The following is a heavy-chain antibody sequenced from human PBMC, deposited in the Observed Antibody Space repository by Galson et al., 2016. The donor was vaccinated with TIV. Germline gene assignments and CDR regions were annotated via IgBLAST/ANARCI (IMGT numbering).Heavy chain of an antibody. J-gene: IGHJ6*02. CDR1: AFTFSGST. Sequence: SLRLSCAASAFTFSGSTIHWVRQASGKGLKWIGRIRSKGNTYATVYNASVKGRFIISRDDSKNTAYLQMNSLKTEDTAGYYCTREAPAYYDLMSWGQGTAVTVSS. V-gene: IGHV3-73*01. D-gene: IGHD3-9*01. CDR2: IRSKGNTYAT. CDR3: TREAPAYYDLMS.